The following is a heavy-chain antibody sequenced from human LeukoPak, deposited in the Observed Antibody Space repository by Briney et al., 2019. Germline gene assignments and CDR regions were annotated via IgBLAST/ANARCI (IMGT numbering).Heavy chain of an antibody. V-gene: IGHV1-2*02. CDR2: INPNSGGT. CDR1: GYTFTGYY. D-gene: IGHD2-2*02. J-gene: IGHJ6*02. CDR3: ARDLDCSSTSCYTSDYYYYYGMDV. Sequence: ASVKVSCEASGYTFTGYYMHWVRQAPGQGLEWMGWINPNSGGTNYAQKFQGRVTMTRDTSISTAYMELSRLRSDDTAVYYRARDLDCSSTSCYTSDYYYYYGMDVWGQGTTVTVSS.